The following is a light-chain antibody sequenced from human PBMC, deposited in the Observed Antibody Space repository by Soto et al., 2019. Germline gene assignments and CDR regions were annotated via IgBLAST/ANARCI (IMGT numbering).Light chain of an antibody. CDR3: SSYTTTGTQV. V-gene: IGLV2-14*03. Sequence: QSALPQPASVSGSPGQSITLSCTGTTSDVGGFDYVSWYQQHPGKVPKLMIFDVSNRPSGVSDRFSGSKSGNTASLTISGLQAEDEADYYCSSYTTTGTQVFGTGTKV. CDR2: DVS. CDR1: TSDVGGFDY. J-gene: IGLJ1*01.